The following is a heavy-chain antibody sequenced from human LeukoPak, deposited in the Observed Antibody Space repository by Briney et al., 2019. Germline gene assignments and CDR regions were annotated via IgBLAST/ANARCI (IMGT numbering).Heavy chain of an antibody. CDR3: ARDHEYYYGSGSYYPGGCDY. Sequence: ASVKVSCKASGYTFTAFYIHWVRQAPGQGLEWMGIINPSGGSTSHAQNFQGRVTMTRDTSTSTVYMELSSLRSEDTAVYYCARDHEYYYGSGSYYPGGCDYWGQGTLVTVSS. CDR2: INPSGGST. CDR1: GYTFTAFY. D-gene: IGHD3-10*01. J-gene: IGHJ4*02. V-gene: IGHV1-46*01.